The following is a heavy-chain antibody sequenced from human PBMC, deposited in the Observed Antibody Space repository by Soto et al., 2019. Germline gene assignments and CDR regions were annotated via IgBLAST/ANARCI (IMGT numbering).Heavy chain of an antibody. D-gene: IGHD1-26*01. Sequence: QVQLVQSGAEVKKPGSSVKVSCKASGGTFSSYAISWVRQAPGQGLEWMGGIISIFGTADYAQKFQGRVTINADESTSTAYMELSSLRSEDTAGYYCASHSGSSPEGRYYYGMDVWGQGTTVTVSS. V-gene: IGHV1-69*12. CDR2: IISIFGTA. CDR3: ASHSGSSPEGRYYYGMDV. CDR1: GGTFSSYA. J-gene: IGHJ6*02.